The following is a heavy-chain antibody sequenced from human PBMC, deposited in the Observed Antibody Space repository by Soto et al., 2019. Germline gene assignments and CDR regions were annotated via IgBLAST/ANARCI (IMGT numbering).Heavy chain of an antibody. J-gene: IGHJ4*02. CDR3: ARGQEGVVATH. D-gene: IGHD5-12*01. CDR1: GGSLSGYY. CDR2: VKEGGHT. Sequence: QVQLQQWGAGLLKPSETLSLNCAVTGGSLSGYYWSWIRQPPGKGLEWIGEVKEGGHTNYSPSLSGRVTISPDTSNNQFSLRLNSVTAADTGVYYCARGQEGVVATHWDQGSLVTVSS. V-gene: IGHV4-34*01.